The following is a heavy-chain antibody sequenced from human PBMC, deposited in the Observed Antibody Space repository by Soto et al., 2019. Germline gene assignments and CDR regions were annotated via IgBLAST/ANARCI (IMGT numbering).Heavy chain of an antibody. J-gene: IGHJ4*02. CDR3: AVAHDSSGPVDY. V-gene: IGHV3-23*01. Sequence: GSLRLSCAASGFTFSSYAMSWVRQAPGKGLEWVSAISASGGSTYYADSVKGRFTISRDNSKNTLYLQMNSLRAEDTAVYYCAVAHDSSGPVDYWGQGTLVTVSS. D-gene: IGHD3-22*01. CDR2: ISASGGST. CDR1: GFTFSSYA.